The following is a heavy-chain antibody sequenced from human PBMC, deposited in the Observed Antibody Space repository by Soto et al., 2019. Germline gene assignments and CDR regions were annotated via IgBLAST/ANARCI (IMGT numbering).Heavy chain of an antibody. CDR1: GGTFSSYA. D-gene: IGHD2-2*01. V-gene: IGHV1-69*01. CDR3: ARSQGSSTSLEIYYYYSYGMDV. J-gene: IGHJ6*02. CDR2: IIPIYGTA. Sequence: QVQLVQSGAEVKKPGSSVKVSCKASGGTFSSYAITWVRQAPGQGLEWMGGIIPIYGTANYAQKFQGRVTITEDEPTRKAYVELRSMRSEDTGVYYCARSQGSSTSLEIYYYYSYGMDVWGQGTTVTVSS.